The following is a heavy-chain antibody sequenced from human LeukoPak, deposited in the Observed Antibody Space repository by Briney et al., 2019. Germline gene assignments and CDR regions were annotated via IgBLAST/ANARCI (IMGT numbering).Heavy chain of an antibody. J-gene: IGHJ6*04. CDR3: ARRMVVDSGRNYYYYGMDV. V-gene: IGHV4-59*01. CDR1: GGSISSYY. D-gene: IGHD3-10*01. CDR2: IYYSGST. Sequence: SETPSLTCTVSGGSISSYYWSWIRQPPGKGLEWIGYIYYSGSTNYNPSLKSRVTISVDTSKNQFSLKLSSVTAADTAVYYCARRMVVDSGRNYYYYGMDVWGKGTTVTVSS.